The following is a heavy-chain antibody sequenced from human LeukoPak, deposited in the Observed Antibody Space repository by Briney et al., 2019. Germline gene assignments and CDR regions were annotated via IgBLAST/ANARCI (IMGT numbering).Heavy chain of an antibody. J-gene: IGHJ4*02. CDR2: IKQDGSQK. D-gene: IGHD2-2*01. V-gene: IGHV3-7*01. CDR3: VSTGSQLDY. CDR1: GFSFSSYW. Sequence: GGSLRLSCAASGFSFSSYWMTWVRQAPGKGLEWVANIKQDGSQKYYVDSVKSRFTISRDNAKNSLYLQMNSLRAEDTAVYYCVSTGSQLDYWGLGTLVTVSS.